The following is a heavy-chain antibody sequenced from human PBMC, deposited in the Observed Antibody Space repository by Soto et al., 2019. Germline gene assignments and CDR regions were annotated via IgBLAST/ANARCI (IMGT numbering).Heavy chain of an antibody. J-gene: IGHJ4*02. D-gene: IGHD6-19*01. CDR1: GFTFSDSW. Sequence: PGGYLRLSCVASGFTFSDSWMHWVRQAPGKGLVWVSRVNEHGTDSNYADSVKGRFTISRDNAKNTVYLQMNGLRAEDTAVYYCARVAVVTRGIDYWGQGTLVTVSS. CDR2: VNEHGTDS. V-gene: IGHV3-74*01. CDR3: ARVAVVTRGIDY.